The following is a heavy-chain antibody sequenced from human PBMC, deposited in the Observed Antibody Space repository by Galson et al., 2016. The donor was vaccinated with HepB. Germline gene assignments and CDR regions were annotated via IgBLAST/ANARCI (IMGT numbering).Heavy chain of an antibody. J-gene: IGHJ4*02. CDR1: SDSFSDTNFY. CDR2: IYYIGST. Sequence: ETLSLTCTVSSDSFSDTNFYWGWIRQPPGKGLEWIGTIYYIGSTFYNPSLKSRVTMSVDMSKNQFSLRLRSVTAADTAVYYCARVRAFYFFPDYWGQGTLVTVSS. D-gene: IGHD2/OR15-2a*01. CDR3: ARVRAFYFFPDY. V-gene: IGHV4-39*01.